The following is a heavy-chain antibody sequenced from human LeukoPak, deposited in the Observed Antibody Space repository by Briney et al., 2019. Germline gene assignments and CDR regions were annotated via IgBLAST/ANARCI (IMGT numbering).Heavy chain of an antibody. CDR3: ARKVGDYDVAFDI. D-gene: IGHD4-17*01. CDR1: GFTFSSYA. J-gene: IGHJ3*02. V-gene: IGHV3-21*01. CDR2: ISSSSSYI. Sequence: PGGSLRLSCAASGFTFSSYAMSWVRQAPGKGLEWVSSISSSSSYIYYADSVKGRFTISRDSAKNSLYLQMNSLRAEDTAVYYCARKVGDYDVAFDIWGQGTMVTVSS.